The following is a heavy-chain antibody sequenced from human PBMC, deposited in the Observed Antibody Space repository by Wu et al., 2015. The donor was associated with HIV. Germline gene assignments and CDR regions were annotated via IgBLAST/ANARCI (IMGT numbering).Heavy chain of an antibody. J-gene: IGHJ4*02. D-gene: IGHD2-15*01. CDR1: GGTFKSYA. Sequence: QVQLVQSGAEMKKPGSSVKVSCKASGGTFKSYAISWVRQAPGQGLEWIGRIIPIFGATNLPQKFRNRVTITADESMTTGYMELSSLRSEDTAVYYCARTDKYGYCSGGSCDWGQGTLVTVSS. V-gene: IGHV1-69*13. CDR2: IIPIFGAT. CDR3: ARTDKYGYCSGGSCD.